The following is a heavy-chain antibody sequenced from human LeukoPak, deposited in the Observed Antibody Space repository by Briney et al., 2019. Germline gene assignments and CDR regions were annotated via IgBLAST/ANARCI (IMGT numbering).Heavy chain of an antibody. V-gene: IGHV5-10-1*01. J-gene: IGHJ4*02. Sequence: GESLKISCKGSGYIFTSYWITWVRQMPGKGLEWMGMIDPTNSYTNYSPSFQGHVTISTDKSISTAYLQWSSLKASDTAIYYCARRGRSSSNFDFWGQGTLVTVSS. D-gene: IGHD6-6*01. CDR2: IDPTNSYT. CDR3: ARRGRSSSNFDF. CDR1: GYIFTSYW.